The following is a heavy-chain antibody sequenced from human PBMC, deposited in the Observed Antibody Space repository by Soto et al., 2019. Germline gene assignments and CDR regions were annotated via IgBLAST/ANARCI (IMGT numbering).Heavy chain of an antibody. CDR1: GGSISSSSYY. J-gene: IGHJ5*02. D-gene: IGHD2-2*01. Sequence: SETLSLTCTVSGGSISSSSYYWGWIRHPPGKGLEWIGSIYYSGSTYYNPSLKSRVTISVDTSKNQFSLKLSSVTAADTAVYYCAGQLGVPAAIWVGPGAWFDPRGQGTLVTVSS. V-gene: IGHV4-39*01. CDR2: IYYSGST. CDR3: AGQLGVPAAIWVGPGAWFDP.